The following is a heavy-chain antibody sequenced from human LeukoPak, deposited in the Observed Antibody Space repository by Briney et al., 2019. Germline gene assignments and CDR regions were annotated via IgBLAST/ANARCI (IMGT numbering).Heavy chain of an antibody. Sequence: SETLSLTCTVSGGSISNHYWSWIRQPPGKGLEWIGYVFNGGSTSYNPSLKSRVIMSIDTSRDQFSLRLSSVTAADTATYYCASRPAGSTWYGVFDYWSRGTLVTVSS. CDR1: GGSISNHY. V-gene: IGHV4-59*11. CDR2: VFNGGST. CDR3: ASRPAGSTWYGVFDY. D-gene: IGHD6-13*01. J-gene: IGHJ4*02.